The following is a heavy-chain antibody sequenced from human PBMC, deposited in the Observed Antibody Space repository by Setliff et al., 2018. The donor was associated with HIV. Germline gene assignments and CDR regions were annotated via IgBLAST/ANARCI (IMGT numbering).Heavy chain of an antibody. CDR3: ARVRGSSGWYVFDY. V-gene: IGHV4-38-2*01. D-gene: IGHD6-19*01. CDR1: GYSISSGYY. Sequence: SETLSLTCAVSGYSISSGYYWGWIRQPPGKGLEWIGTIYHSGSTYYNPPLKSRLTISVDTSKNQFSLKLNSVTAADTAVYYCARVRGSSGWYVFDYWGQGTMVTVSS. J-gene: IGHJ4*03. CDR2: IYHSGST.